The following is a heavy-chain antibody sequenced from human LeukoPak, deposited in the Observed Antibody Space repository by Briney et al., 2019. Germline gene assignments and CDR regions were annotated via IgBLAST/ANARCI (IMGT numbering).Heavy chain of an antibody. V-gene: IGHV1-58*02. D-gene: IGHD1-26*01. CDR1: GFTFTSSA. CDR3: AALDGSYYPKSAY. J-gene: IGHJ4*02. Sequence: ASVKVSSKASGFTFTSSAMQWVRQARGQRLEWIGWIVVGSGNTNYAQKFQERVTITRDMSTSTAYMELSSLRSEDTAVYYCAALDGSYYPKSAYWGQGTLVTVSS. CDR2: IVVGSGNT.